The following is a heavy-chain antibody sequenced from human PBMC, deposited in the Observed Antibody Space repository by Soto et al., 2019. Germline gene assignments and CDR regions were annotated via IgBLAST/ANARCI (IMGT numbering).Heavy chain of an antibody. D-gene: IGHD4-17*01. CDR3: AAGMTTAPY. CDR1: LFIVSDNY. J-gene: IGHJ4*02. CDR2: IYSGGGT. V-gene: IGHV3-66*01. Sequence: EVRLVQSGGGLVQPGGSLRLSCAASLFIVSDNYMSWVRQAPGKGLEWVSLIYSGGGTDYAESVKGRFTISRDNSKNTLYLQMNSLKAEDTGIYYCAAGMTTAPYWGQGTVVNVSS.